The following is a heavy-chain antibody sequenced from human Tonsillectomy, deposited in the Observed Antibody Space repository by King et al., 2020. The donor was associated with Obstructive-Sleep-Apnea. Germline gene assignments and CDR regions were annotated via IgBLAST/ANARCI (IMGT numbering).Heavy chain of an antibody. J-gene: IGHJ6*02. Sequence: VQLVESGGGLVKPGGSLRLSCAASGFTFSDYYMSWIRQAPGKGLEWVSYISSSGSTIYYADSVKGRFTISRDNAKNSLYLQMNSLRAEDKAVYYCAREGVVVVTAIEYYYYYGMDVWGQGTTVTVSS. D-gene: IGHD2-21*02. CDR2: ISSSGSTI. CDR1: GFTFSDYY. CDR3: AREGVVVVTAIEYYYYYGMDV. V-gene: IGHV3-11*01.